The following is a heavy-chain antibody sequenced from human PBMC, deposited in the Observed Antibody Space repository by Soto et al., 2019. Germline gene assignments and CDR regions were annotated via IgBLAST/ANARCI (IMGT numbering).Heavy chain of an antibody. Sequence: EVQLVESGGGLVKPGESLRLSCAASGFTFTNAWINWVRQAPGKGLEWVGRIKSKIDGGTTDFAAPVKGRFAISSDDSQNMVYLQMTSLKIEDTAVYFCTTDSYCTMIVVSFDYWGHGTLVTVSS. CDR1: GFTFTNAW. J-gene: IGHJ4*01. D-gene: IGHD3-22*01. CDR3: TTDSYCTMIVVSFDY. CDR2: IKSKIDGGTT. V-gene: IGHV3-15*07.